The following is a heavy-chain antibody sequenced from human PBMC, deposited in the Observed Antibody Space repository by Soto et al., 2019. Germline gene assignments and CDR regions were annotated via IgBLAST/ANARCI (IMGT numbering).Heavy chain of an antibody. D-gene: IGHD3-16*01. CDR3: TRGQEVWWNAGPLGLHGLDV. CDR2: MNPSSANT. V-gene: IGHV1-8*01. CDR1: RYTFISYD. J-gene: IGHJ6*02. Sequence: XSVKVSCKASRYTFISYDINWVRQAPGQGLEWMGWMNPSSANTGYAQKFQGRISMTRNTSMNTAYMELNSLTSEDTAVYYCTRGQEVWWNAGPLGLHGLDVWGQGTTVTVSS.